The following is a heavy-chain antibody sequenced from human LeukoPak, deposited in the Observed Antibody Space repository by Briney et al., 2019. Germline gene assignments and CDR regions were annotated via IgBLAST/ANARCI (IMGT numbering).Heavy chain of an antibody. J-gene: IGHJ4*02. D-gene: IGHD2-15*01. CDR3: ARGIGYFDY. V-gene: IGHV1-8*02. CDR2: MNPNSGNT. Sequence: ASVKVSCKASGGTFSSYAISWVRQATGQGLEWMGWMNPNSGNTGYAQKFQGRVTMTRNTSISTAYMELSSLRSEDTAVYYCARGIGYFDYWGQGTLVTVSS. CDR1: GGTFSSYA.